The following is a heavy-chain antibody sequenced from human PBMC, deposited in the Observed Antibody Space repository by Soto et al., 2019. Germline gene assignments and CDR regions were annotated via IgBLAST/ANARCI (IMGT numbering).Heavy chain of an antibody. CDR3: AKGLVPAAIGYYYMDV. CDR1: GFTFSSYA. J-gene: IGHJ6*03. CDR2: ISGSGGST. D-gene: IGHD2-2*01. Sequence: GGSLRLSCVASGFTFSSYAMSWVRQAPGKGLEWVSAISGSGGSTYYADSVKGRFTISRDNSKNTLYLQMNSLRAEDTAVYYCAKGLVPAAIGYYYMDVWGKGTTVTVSS. V-gene: IGHV3-23*01.